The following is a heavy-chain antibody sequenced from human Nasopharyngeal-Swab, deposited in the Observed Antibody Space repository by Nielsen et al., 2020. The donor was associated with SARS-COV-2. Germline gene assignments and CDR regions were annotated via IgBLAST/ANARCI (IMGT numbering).Heavy chain of an antibody. CDR1: GFTFSNYE. D-gene: IGHD3-16*02. J-gene: IGHJ4*02. V-gene: IGHV3-48*03. CDR2: ISSSSTSI. Sequence: GESLKISCAASGFTFSNYEMNWVRQAPGKGLEWIAYISSSSTSIYYADSVKGRFTISRDNAKKSLLLQMSSLRVDDTAVYYCARERALYHFDYWGQGTLVTVSS. CDR3: ARERALYHFDY.